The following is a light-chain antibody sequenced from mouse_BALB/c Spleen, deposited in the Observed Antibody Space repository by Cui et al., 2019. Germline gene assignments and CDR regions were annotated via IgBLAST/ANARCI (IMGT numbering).Light chain of an antibody. V-gene: IGKV4-58*01. CDR2: RTS. CDR1: SSVSSSY. J-gene: IGKJ5*01. Sequence: ENVLTQSPAIMAGSLGQKVTMTCSASSSVSSSYLHWYQQKSGASPKPLIHRTSNLASGVPARFSGSGSGTSYSLTISSVEAEDDATYYCQQWSGYPFTFGAGTKLELK. CDR3: QQWSGYPFT.